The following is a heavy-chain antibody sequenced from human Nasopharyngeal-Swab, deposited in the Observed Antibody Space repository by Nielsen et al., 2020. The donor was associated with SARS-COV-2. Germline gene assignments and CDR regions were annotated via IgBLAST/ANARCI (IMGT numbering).Heavy chain of an antibody. V-gene: IGHV3-7*01. CDR1: GFTFSSYW. J-gene: IGHJ4*02. CDR2: IKQDGSEK. CDR3: ARGGYSGYEYYFDY. D-gene: IGHD5-12*01. Sequence: GESLKISCAVSGFTFSSYWMSWVRQAPGKGLEWVANIKQDGSEKYYVDSVKGRFTISRDNAKNSLYLQMNSLRAEDTAVYYCARGGYSGYEYYFDYWGQGTLVTVSS.